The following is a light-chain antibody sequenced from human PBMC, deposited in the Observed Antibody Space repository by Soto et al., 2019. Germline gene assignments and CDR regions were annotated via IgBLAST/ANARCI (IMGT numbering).Light chain of an antibody. J-gene: IGKJ1*01. CDR1: QGISSY. V-gene: IGKV1-9*01. Sequence: QLKQSRSGKSAAVGGRVTITKKASQGISSYLGWYQQKPGKAPKLLIYGASTLQSGVPSLFCGSGSGTDFALSISSPQPADFATYYCLQHNSGPWTLGQGTKVDIK. CDR2: GAS. CDR3: LQHNSGPWT.